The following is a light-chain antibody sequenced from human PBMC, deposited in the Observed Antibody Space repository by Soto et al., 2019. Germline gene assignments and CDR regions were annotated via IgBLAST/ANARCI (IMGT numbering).Light chain of an antibody. Sequence: EIGLTKSPGTLSVSTGGRATLSCRASQTISSNYLAWYQQNPGQAPSLLSYGTSSRATGIPDRFSGSGSGTDCTLTISSLAPEDSAIYYCQQYGSWTFGQGTKVAIK. CDR3: QQYGSWT. CDR2: GTS. V-gene: IGKV3-20*01. CDR1: QTISSNY. J-gene: IGKJ1*01.